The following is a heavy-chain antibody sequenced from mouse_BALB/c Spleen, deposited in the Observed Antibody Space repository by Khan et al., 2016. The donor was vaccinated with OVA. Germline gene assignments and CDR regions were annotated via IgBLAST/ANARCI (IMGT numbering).Heavy chain of an antibody. CDR3: ARDETSYYGNYGAMDY. CDR1: GYTFTSYN. J-gene: IGHJ4*01. V-gene: IGHV1-12*01. Sequence: QVQLQQSGAELVKPGASVKMSCKASGYTFTSYNMHWVRQTPGQGLEWIGTIYPGNGDTSYNQKFKGKATLTADKSSSTAYMQLSSLTSEDSAVYYFARDETSYYGNYGAMDYWGQGTSVTVSS. CDR2: IYPGNGDT. D-gene: IGHD2-10*01.